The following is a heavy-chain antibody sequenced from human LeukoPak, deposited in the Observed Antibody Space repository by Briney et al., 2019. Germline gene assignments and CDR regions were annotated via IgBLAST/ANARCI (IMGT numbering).Heavy chain of an antibody. D-gene: IGHD4-17*01. CDR3: ASYDYGAFFGY. V-gene: IGHV3-48*03. CDR1: GFTFSSYE. CDR2: ISSSGSTI. J-gene: IGHJ4*02. Sequence: GGSLRLSCAASGFTFSSYEMNWVRQAPGKGLEWVSYISSSGSTIYYADSVKGRFTISRDNAKNSLYLQMNSLRAEDTAVYYCASYDYGAFFGYWGQGTLVTVSS.